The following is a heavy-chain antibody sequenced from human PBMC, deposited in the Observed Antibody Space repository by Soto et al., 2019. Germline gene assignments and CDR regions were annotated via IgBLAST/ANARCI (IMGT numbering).Heavy chain of an antibody. D-gene: IGHD3-3*01. J-gene: IGHJ3*02. CDR1: GYTFIRNA. Sequence: QVQLVQSGAEVKKPGASLKVSCKASGYTFIRNAIHWVRQAPGQRPEWMGWINAGNGDTKYSQNFQGRVSITRDTYATTSYMEVSSLRSEDTAVYYCARDGGNRWVLNARDIWGQGTMVTVSS. CDR3: ARDGGNRWVLNARDI. CDR2: INAGNGDT. V-gene: IGHV1-3*01.